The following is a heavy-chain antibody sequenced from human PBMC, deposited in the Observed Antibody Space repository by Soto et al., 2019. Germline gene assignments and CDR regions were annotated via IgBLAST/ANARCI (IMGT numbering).Heavy chain of an antibody. V-gene: IGHV3-74*01. Sequence: LRLSCAASGFTFDSSWMHWVRQAAGKGLVWVSRINGDGTSTSYADSVKGRFTISRDNAKNTLYLQMDSLRVEDTAVYYCTRWDYNSANAFHIWGQGTMVTVSS. CDR3: TRWDYNSANAFHI. J-gene: IGHJ3*02. CDR1: GFTFDSSW. D-gene: IGHD1-1*01. CDR2: INGDGTST.